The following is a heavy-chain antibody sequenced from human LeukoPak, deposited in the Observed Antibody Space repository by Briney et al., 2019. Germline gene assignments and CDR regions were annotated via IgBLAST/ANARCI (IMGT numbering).Heavy chain of an antibody. CDR2: IYPVDSDT. CDR3: ARTNYYETSGWASGLSPFDM. J-gene: IGHJ3*02. D-gene: IGHD3-22*01. CDR1: GYSFNTYW. Sequence: GESLKISCKGSGYSFNTYWIGWVRQMPGKGLEWMGIIYPVDSDTRYSPTFQGQVTISVDKSTSTAYLQWSSLKASDTAMYYCARTNYYETSGWASGLSPFDMWGRGTMVTVSS. V-gene: IGHV5-51*01.